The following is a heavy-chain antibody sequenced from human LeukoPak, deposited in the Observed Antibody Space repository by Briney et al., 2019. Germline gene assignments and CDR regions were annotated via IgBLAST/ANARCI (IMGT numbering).Heavy chain of an antibody. CDR3: AKGDCASGSCYFDD. D-gene: IGHD2-8*01. J-gene: IGHJ4*02. CDR2: LSDTGDSR. CDR1: GFTLSKHP. V-gene: IGHV3-23*01. Sequence: GGSLRLSCAASGFTLSKHPMYWVRQAPGKGLEWVSSLSDTGDSRHYADSVKGRFTISRDSARSALYLQMNSLRAEDTAVYYCAKGDCASGSCYFDDWGQGSQVAVSS.